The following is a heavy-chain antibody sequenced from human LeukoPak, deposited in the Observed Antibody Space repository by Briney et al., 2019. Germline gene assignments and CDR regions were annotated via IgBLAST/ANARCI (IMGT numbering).Heavy chain of an antibody. Sequence: SETLSLTCTVSGGSISSSSYYWGWIRQPPGKGLEWIGSIYYSGSTYYNPSLKSRVTISVDTSKNQFSLKLSSVAAADTAVYYCARQELGTYQPGYWGQGTLVTVSS. CDR2: IYYSGST. V-gene: IGHV4-39*01. CDR3: ARQELGTYQPGY. CDR1: GGSISSSSYY. D-gene: IGHD7-27*01. J-gene: IGHJ4*02.